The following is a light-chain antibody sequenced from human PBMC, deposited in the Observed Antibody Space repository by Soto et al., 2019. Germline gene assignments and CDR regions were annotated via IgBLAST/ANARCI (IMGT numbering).Light chain of an antibody. V-gene: IGKV3-15*01. J-gene: IGKJ1*01. CDR1: QSVSSN. CDR2: GAS. CDR3: QQYNNWPAR. Sequence: EIVLTQSPSTLSVSPGERATLSCRASQSVSSNLAWYQQKPGQAPRLLIYGASTRATGIPARISGRVSGTEFTLMHSSLMSEDFAVYYCQQYNNWPARFRQATKV.